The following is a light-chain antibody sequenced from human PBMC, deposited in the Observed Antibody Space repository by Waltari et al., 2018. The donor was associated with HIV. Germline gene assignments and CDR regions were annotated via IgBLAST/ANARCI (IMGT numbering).Light chain of an antibody. CDR2: AAS. CDR3: QQSYNTPYT. CDR1: QNVNRY. Sequence: IQMTQSPSSLSASIGDRVTISCRASQNVNRYIHWYQQKPGKAPELLIYAASSLQRGVPSRFGGAGSGTDFTLTISSLEPDDFATYYCQQSYNTPYTFGQGTELDI. J-gene: IGKJ2*01. V-gene: IGKV1-39*01.